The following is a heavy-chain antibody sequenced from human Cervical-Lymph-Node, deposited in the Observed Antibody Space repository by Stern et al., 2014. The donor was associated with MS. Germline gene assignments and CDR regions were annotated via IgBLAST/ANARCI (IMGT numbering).Heavy chain of an antibody. CDR1: GFTFDDYA. CDR3: VKDKYSGYEGSGGFDY. J-gene: IGHJ4*02. CDR2: ISWNHNSK. Sequence: EVQLVQSGGGLVQPGRSLRLSCAASGFTFDDYAMHWVRQVPGKGLEWVSGISWNHNSKGYADSVKGRFTVSRDNAKNSLYLQMNSLRAEDTALYYCVKDKYSGYEGSGGFDYWGQGTLVIVSS. V-gene: IGHV3-9*01. D-gene: IGHD5-12*01.